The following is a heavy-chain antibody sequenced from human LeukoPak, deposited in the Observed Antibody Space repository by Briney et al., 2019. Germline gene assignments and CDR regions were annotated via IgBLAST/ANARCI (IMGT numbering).Heavy chain of an antibody. CDR1: GFAFTTYA. V-gene: IGHV3-64*01. CDR2: ITFTGGLT. D-gene: IGHD2-8*01. CDR3: ARVATNDRRNAFDI. Sequence: PGGSLRLSCAASGFAFTTYAMHWVRQAPGKGLEFVSAITFTGGLTYYANSVKGRFTIYSDHPKNTLYLQMCRLRAEDMAVYYCARVATNDRRNAFDIWGQGTMVTVSS. J-gene: IGHJ3*02.